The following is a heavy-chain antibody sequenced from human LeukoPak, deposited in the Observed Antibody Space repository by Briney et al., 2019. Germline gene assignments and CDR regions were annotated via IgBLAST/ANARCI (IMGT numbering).Heavy chain of an antibody. J-gene: IGHJ4*02. Sequence: GGSLRLSCTASGFTFSSYAMSWVRQAPGKGLVWVSRINSDGSITTYADSVKGRFTISRDNAKNTLYLQMNSLRAEDTAVYYCTRGGVTTINYWGQGTLVTVSS. CDR3: TRGGVTTINY. CDR2: INSDGSIT. CDR1: GFTFSSYA. V-gene: IGHV3-74*01. D-gene: IGHD5-24*01.